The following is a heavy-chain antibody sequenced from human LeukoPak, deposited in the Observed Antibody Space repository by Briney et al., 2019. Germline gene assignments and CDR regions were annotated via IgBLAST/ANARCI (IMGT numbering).Heavy chain of an antibody. Sequence: PSETLSLTCAVSGGSISSSNWWSWVRQPPGKGLEWIGEIYHSGSTNYNPSLKSRVTISVDKSKNQFSLKLSSVTAADTAVYYCARDSIAAAGTSLWYWGQGTLVTVSS. J-gene: IGHJ4*02. CDR1: GGSISSSNW. V-gene: IGHV4-4*02. CDR3: ARDSIAAAGTSLWY. D-gene: IGHD6-13*01. CDR2: IYHSGST.